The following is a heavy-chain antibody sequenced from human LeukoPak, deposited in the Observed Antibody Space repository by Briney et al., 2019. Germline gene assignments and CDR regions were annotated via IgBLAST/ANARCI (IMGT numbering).Heavy chain of an antibody. CDR1: GYTFTDCY. J-gene: IGHJ4*02. Sequence: ASVKVSCKASGYTFTDCYIHWVRLAPGQGLEWMGWITPNSGATNYAQKFQGRVTMTRDTSISTAYMEVSRLRSDDTAVYYCARDGYGSGIAIDYWGQGTLVTVSS. CDR3: ARDGYGSGIAIDY. V-gene: IGHV1-2*02. CDR2: ITPNSGAT. D-gene: IGHD3-10*01.